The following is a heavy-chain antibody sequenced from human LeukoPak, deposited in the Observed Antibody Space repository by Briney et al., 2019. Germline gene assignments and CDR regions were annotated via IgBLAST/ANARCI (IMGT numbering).Heavy chain of an antibody. Sequence: SETLSLTCAVYGGSFSGYYWSWIRQPPGKGLEWIGEINHSGSTNYNPSLKSRVTKSVDTSKNQFSLKLSSVTAADTAVYYCARDLGYYYGSGSTDPWGQGTLVTVSS. J-gene: IGHJ5*02. CDR2: INHSGST. D-gene: IGHD3-10*01. CDR3: ARDLGYYYGSGSTDP. V-gene: IGHV4-34*01. CDR1: GGSFSGYY.